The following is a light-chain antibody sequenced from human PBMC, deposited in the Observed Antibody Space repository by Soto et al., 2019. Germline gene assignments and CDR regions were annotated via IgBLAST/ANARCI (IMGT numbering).Light chain of an antibody. Sequence: DIQMTQSPSTLSASVGDRVTITCRASQSISSWLAWYQQKPGKAPKLLIYKASSLESGVPSRFSGSGSGTDFTLTISSLQPDDFATDYCQHYNSYFWKFGQGTKVEIK. J-gene: IGKJ1*01. V-gene: IGKV1-5*03. CDR1: QSISSW. CDR2: KAS. CDR3: QHYNSYFWK.